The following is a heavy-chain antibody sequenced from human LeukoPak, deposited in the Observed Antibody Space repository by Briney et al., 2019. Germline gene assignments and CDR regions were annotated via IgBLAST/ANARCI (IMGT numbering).Heavy chain of an antibody. V-gene: IGHV4-59*01. Sequence: SSETLSLTCTVSSGSFRTYYWSWIRQPPGKGLEWIGYIFYNEGTNYNPSLKSRVTISVDTSKNQFSLILSSVTTADTAVYYCARGRSAWFGIDYWGQGTLVTVSS. J-gene: IGHJ4*02. CDR1: SGSFRTYY. D-gene: IGHD3-10*01. CDR2: IFYNEGT. CDR3: ARGRSAWFGIDY.